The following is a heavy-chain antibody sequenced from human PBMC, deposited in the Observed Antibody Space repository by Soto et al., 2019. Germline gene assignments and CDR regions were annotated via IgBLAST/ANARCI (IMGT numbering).Heavy chain of an antibody. Sequence: QVQLVESGGGVVQPGRSLRLSCAASGFTFDSYGMHWVRQAPGKGLEWVALIWYDGDNKFYADSVKGRFIISRDNSQNTLYLQMNSLRAEDTAVYYCARDRDCSRTSCYRYYFASWGQGNLVTVSS. CDR3: ARDRDCSRTSCYRYYFAS. D-gene: IGHD2-2*01. CDR1: GFTFDSYG. CDR2: IWYDGDNK. V-gene: IGHV3-33*01. J-gene: IGHJ4*02.